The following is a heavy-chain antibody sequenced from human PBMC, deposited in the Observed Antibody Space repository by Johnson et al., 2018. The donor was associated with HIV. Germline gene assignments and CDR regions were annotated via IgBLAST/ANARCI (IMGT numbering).Heavy chain of an antibody. CDR3: ARDPELDYFDNRAFDI. Sequence: MQLVESGGGLVQPGGSLRLSCAASGFTFSSYWMSWVRQAPGKGLEWVANIKQDGSERYYVDSVKGRFTISRDNAKNSLSLQMDSLRAEDTAVYYCARDPELDYFDNRAFDIWGQGTMVTVSS. CDR1: GFTFSSYW. J-gene: IGHJ3*02. D-gene: IGHD3-22*01. V-gene: IGHV3-7*01. CDR2: IKQDGSER.